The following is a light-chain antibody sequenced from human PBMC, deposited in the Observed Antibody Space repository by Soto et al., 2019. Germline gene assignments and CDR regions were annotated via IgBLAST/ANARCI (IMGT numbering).Light chain of an antibody. CDR3: QQYNNWPPVT. Sequence: EVVISQSPSTLSLSPRERATLSWRASESVSTNLAWYQQKAGQAPRLLIYDASTRATGIPPRFSGGGSGTEFTLTISSLQSEDFAVYYCQQYNNWPPVTFGQGTKVDIK. J-gene: IGKJ1*01. CDR2: DAS. V-gene: IGKV3-15*01. CDR1: ESVSTN.